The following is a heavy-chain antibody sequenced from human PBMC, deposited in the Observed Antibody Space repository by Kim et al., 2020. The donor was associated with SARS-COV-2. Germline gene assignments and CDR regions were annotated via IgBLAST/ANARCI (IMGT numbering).Heavy chain of an antibody. Sequence: STSYAQKFQGRVTMTRDTSTSTVYMELSSLRSEETAVYYCARAVEGMVNYWGQGTLVTVSS. V-gene: IGHV1-46*01. D-gene: IGHD3-10*01. CDR3: ARAVEGMVNY. J-gene: IGHJ4*02. CDR2: ST.